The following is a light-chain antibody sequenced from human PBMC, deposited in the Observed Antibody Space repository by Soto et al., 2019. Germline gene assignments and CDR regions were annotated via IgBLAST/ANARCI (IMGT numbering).Light chain of an antibody. Sequence: EIVMTQSPSTLSVSTGERATLSCRASQSVSSNLAWYQQKPGQAPRLLIYGTSTRATGIPARFSGSGSGTEFTLTISSLQSEDFAVYYCQQYNIWPPWTFGQGTKVDI. CDR1: QSVSSN. V-gene: IGKV3-15*01. CDR2: GTS. J-gene: IGKJ1*01. CDR3: QQYNIWPPWT.